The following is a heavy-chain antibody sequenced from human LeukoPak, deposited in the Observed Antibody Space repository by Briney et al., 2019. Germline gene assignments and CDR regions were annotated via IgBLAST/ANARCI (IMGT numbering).Heavy chain of an antibody. CDR1: GFTFRTYG. CDR2: ISYDGTNK. CDR3: AKLGRIYSSSSDDY. Sequence: GSLRLSCAASGFTFRTYGIHWVRQAPGKGLEWVAGISYDGTNKYYADSVKGRFTISRDNSKNTLSLQMNSLRAEDTALYYCAKLGRIYSSSSDDYWGQGTLVSVSS. V-gene: IGHV3-30*18. J-gene: IGHJ4*02. D-gene: IGHD6-6*01.